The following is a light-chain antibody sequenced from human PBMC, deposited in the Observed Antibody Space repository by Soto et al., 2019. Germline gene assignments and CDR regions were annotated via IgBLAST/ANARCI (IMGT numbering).Light chain of an antibody. J-gene: IGKJ2*01. CDR2: GAS. CDR3: QQYGNTPGVLYT. CDR1: QSVSSNY. Sequence: EIVLTQSPGTLSLSPGERATLSCRASQSVSSNYLAWYQQKRGPAHRLLIYGASSRATGIPDRVSGSGSGTDFTFTISRMEPESVEVDDCQQYGNTPGVLYTFGQGTKLEIK. V-gene: IGKV3-20*01.